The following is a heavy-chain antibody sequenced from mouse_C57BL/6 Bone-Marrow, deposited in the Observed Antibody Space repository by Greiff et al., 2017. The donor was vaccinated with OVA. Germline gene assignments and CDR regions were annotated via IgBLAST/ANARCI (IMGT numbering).Heavy chain of an antibody. J-gene: IGHJ3*01. CDR2: IDPSDSYT. V-gene: IGHV1-50*01. D-gene: IGHD4-1*01. Sequence: QVQLQQPGAELVKPGASVKLSCKASGYTFTSYWMQWVKQRPGQGLEWIGEIDPSDSYTNYTQKFKGKATLTVDTSSSTAYMQLSSLTSEDSAVYYCARGNWDGRFVYWGQGTLVTVSA. CDR1: GYTFTSYW. CDR3: ARGNWDGRFVY.